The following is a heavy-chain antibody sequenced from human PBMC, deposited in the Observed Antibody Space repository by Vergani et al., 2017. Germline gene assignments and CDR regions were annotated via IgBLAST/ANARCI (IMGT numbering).Heavy chain of an antibody. Sequence: QVQLVQSGAEVKKPGSSVKVSCKASGGTFSSYAISWVRQAPGQGLEWMGGIIPIFGTANYAQKLQGRVTMTTDTSTSTAYMELRSLRSEDTAVYYCASPSGYCSSTSCSNAFDIWGQGTMVTVSS. CDR3: ASPSGYCSSTSCSNAFDI. CDR1: GGTFSSYA. CDR2: IIPIFGTA. V-gene: IGHV1-69*06. J-gene: IGHJ3*02. D-gene: IGHD2-2*01.